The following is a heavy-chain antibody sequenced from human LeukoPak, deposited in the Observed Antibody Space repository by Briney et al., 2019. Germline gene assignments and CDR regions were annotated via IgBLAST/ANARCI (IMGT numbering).Heavy chain of an antibody. D-gene: IGHD3-10*01. Sequence: SETLSLTCTVSGGSISSYYWSWIRQPPGKGLEWIGNIYYSGSTNYNPSLKSRVTISVDTSKNQFSLKLSSVTAADTAVYYCARAREKLLWFGELSPWGQGTLVTVSS. CDR3: ARAREKLLWFGELSP. CDR2: IYYSGST. J-gene: IGHJ4*02. CDR1: GGSISSYY. V-gene: IGHV4-59*01.